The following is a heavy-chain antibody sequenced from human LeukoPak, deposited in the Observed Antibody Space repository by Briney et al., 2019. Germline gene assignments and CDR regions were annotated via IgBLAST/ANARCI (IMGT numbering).Heavy chain of an antibody. J-gene: IGHJ4*02. CDR1: GGSFSGYY. CDR3: ARLGYCSGGSCYFRRTYFDY. V-gene: IGHV4-34*01. CDR2: INHSGST. D-gene: IGHD2-15*01. Sequence: TPSETRSLTCAVYGGSFSGYYWSWIRQPPGKGLEWIGEINHSGSTNYNPSLKSRVTISVDTSKNQFSLKLSSVTAADTAVYYCARLGYCSGGSCYFRRTYFDYWGQGTLVTVSS.